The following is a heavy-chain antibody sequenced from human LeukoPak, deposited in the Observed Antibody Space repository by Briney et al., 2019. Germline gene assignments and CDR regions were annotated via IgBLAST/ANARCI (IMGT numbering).Heavy chain of an antibody. CDR2: ISYAGSIK. CDR3: AIGDGLGELSSSFEY. Sequence: GGSLRLSCAASGFTFSSYAMHWVRQAPGKGLEWVAVISYAGSIKYYADPVKGRFTISRDNSKNTLYLQMNSLRAEDTAVYYCAIGDGLGELSSSFEYWGQGTLVTVSS. V-gene: IGHV3-30*04. CDR1: GFTFSSYA. D-gene: IGHD3-16*02. J-gene: IGHJ4*02.